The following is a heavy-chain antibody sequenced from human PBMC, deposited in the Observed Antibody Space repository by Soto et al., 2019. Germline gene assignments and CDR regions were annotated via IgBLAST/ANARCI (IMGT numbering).Heavy chain of an antibody. CDR3: ARHGGWFGELSRWFDP. J-gene: IGHJ5*02. CDR2: IYYSGST. V-gene: IGHV4-30-4*01. CDR1: GGTIRSGDYY. Sequence: ASETLSLTCTVSGGTIRSGDYYWSWIRQPPGKGLEWIGYIYYSGSTYYNPSLKSRVTISVDTSKNQFSLKLSSVTAADTAVYYCARHGGWFGELSRWFDPWGQGTLVTVSS. D-gene: IGHD3-10*01.